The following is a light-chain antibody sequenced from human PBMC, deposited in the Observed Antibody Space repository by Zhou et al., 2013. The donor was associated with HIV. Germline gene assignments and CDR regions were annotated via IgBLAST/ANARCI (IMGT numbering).Light chain of an antibody. Sequence: DIQMTQSPSSLSASVGDRVTITCQASQDIRNYLNWYQQRPGGAPKLLIYDASKLNTGVPSRFSGGGSGTDFTFTISSLQPEDIATYYCQQYDNLLPITFGQGTRLEIK. CDR1: QDIRNY. CDR3: QQYDNLLPIT. V-gene: IGKV1-33*01. J-gene: IGKJ5*01. CDR2: DAS.